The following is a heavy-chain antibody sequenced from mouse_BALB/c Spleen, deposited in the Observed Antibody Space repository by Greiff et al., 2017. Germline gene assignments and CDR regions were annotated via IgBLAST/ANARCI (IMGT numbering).Heavy chain of an antibody. V-gene: IGHV14-3*02. CDR3: ARFGNPYYYAMDY. CDR2: IDPANGNT. CDR1: GFNIKDTY. Sequence: VQLQQSGAELVKPGASVKLSCTASGFNIKDTYMHWVKQRPEQGLEWIGRIDPANGNTKYDPKFQGKATITADTSSNTAYLQLSSLTSEDTAVYYCARFGNPYYYAMDYWGQGTSGTVSS. J-gene: IGHJ4*01. D-gene: IGHD2-1*01.